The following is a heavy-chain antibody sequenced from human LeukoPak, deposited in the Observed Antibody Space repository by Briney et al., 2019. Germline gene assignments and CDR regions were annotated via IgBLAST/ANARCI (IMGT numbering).Heavy chain of an antibody. CDR2: IYYSGST. V-gene: IGHV4-39*01. J-gene: IGHJ4*02. Sequence: SETLSLTCTVSGGSISSSSYYWGWIRQPPGKGLEWIGSIYYSGSTYYNPSLKSRVAISVDTSKNQFSLKLSSVTAADTAVYYCARRGSSWYYFDYWGQGTLVTVSS. CDR3: ARRGSSWYYFDY. D-gene: IGHD6-13*01. CDR1: GGSISSSSYY.